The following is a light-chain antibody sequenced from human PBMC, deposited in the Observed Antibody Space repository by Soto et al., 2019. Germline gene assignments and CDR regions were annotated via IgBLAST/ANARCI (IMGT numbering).Light chain of an antibody. J-gene: IGKJ4*01. V-gene: IGKV4-1*01. Sequence: IVFSHRTASLNVFLGESATSKCKSVHSVLYSSNNKNFLAWYQQKPGHPPKLLFYWASTRESGVPDRFSGSGSGTDFTLTICSLQAEDVAVYYCQHYQSRTMSFGGGGKLDIK. CDR2: WAS. CDR3: QHYQSRTMS. CDR1: HSVLYSSNNKNF.